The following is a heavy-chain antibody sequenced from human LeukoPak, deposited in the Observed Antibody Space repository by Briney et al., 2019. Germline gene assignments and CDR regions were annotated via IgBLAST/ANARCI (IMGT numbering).Heavy chain of an antibody. D-gene: IGHD3-3*01. CDR3: ARGGDLEWLLPYYFDY. CDR1: GFTFSSYC. CDR2: IKEDGSEK. Sequence: PGGSLRLSCATSGFTFSSYCMSWVRQAPGKGLEWVADIKEDGSEKYYVDSVKGRFTISRDNAKNSLYLQMNSLRAEDTAVYYCARGGDLEWLLPYYFDYWGQGTLVTVSS. J-gene: IGHJ4*02. V-gene: IGHV3-7*04.